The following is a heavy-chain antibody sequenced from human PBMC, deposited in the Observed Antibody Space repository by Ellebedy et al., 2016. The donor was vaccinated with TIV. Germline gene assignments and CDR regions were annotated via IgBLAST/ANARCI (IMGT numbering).Heavy chain of an antibody. CDR1: GLTFSSYV. J-gene: IGHJ4*02. D-gene: IGHD3-9*01. CDR3: AKGGYYNLDY. V-gene: IGHV3-23*01. Sequence: GGSLRLSXAASGLTFSSYVMNWVRQAPGKGLEWVLAITGSGDSTYYADSVKGRFTISRDNSKNTLYLQMNGLRAEDTAVFYCAKGGYYNLDYWGPGILVTVSS. CDR2: ITGSGDST.